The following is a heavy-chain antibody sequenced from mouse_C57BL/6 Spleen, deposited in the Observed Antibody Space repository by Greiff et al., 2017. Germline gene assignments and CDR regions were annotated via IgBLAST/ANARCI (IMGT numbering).Heavy chain of an antibody. J-gene: IGHJ2*01. D-gene: IGHD3-2*02. Sequence: VQLQQSGAELVRPGSSVKLSCKASGYTFTSYWMHWVKQRPIQGLEWIGNIDPSDSEPHYNQKFKDKATLTVDKSSSAAYMQLSSLTSEDSAVYYCASQGGSDYFDYWGQGTTLTVSS. V-gene: IGHV1-52*01. CDR2: IDPSDSEP. CDR1: GYTFTSYW. CDR3: ASQGGSDYFDY.